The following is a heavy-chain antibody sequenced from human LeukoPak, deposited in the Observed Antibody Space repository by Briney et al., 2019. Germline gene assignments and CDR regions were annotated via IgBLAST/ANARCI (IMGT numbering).Heavy chain of an antibody. CDR1: GLTLSNFG. Sequence: GGSLRLSCTASGLTLSNFGMHWVRQAPGKGLEWVAVISDDGSNTFYADSVKGRFTISRDNPKNTLYLQLNSLRPEDTAVYYCAKDADTATIIYWYFDLWGRGTLVTVSS. D-gene: IGHD5-18*01. V-gene: IGHV3-30*18. J-gene: IGHJ2*01. CDR2: ISDDGSNT. CDR3: AKDADTATIIYWYFDL.